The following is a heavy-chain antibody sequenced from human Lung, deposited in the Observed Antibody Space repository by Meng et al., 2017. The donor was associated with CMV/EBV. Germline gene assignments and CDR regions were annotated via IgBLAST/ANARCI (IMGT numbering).Heavy chain of an antibody. V-gene: IGHV1-18*01. Sequence: SVNVSCKACGYTFIAYAFSWVRQAPGPGHEWMGWISAYNGNTNYAQKVQGRVTMTTDTSTSKAYMELRSLRSDDPDVYYCARSDMIRGVVVLDYWGQGTLVTVSS. D-gene: IGHD3-10*01. CDR1: GYTFIAYA. CDR3: ARSDMIRGVVVLDY. CDR2: ISAYNGNT. J-gene: IGHJ4*03.